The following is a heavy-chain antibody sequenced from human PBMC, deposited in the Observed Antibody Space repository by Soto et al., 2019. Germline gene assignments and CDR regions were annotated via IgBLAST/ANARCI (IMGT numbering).Heavy chain of an antibody. D-gene: IGHD3-10*01. CDR1: GYTFTSYD. CDR2: MNPNSGNT. CDR3: SRDMLPHYTMVRGVTMDY. V-gene: IGHV1-8*01. Sequence: QVQLVQSGAEVKKPGASVKVSCKASGYTFTSYDINWVRQATGQGLEWMGWMNPNSGNTGYAQKFQGRVTMTSNTSISTAYMERSSLRSEDTAVYYCSRDMLPHYTMVRGVTMDYWGQGTLVTVSS. J-gene: IGHJ4*02.